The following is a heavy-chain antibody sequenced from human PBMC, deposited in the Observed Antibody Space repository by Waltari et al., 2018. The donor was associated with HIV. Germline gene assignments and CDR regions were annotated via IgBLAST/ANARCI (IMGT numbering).Heavy chain of an antibody. J-gene: IGHJ3*02. V-gene: IGHV4-61*02. CDR3: ARVLSSWPRVHDAFDI. CDR2: IYPSGGT. CDR1: GGSISSGSYY. D-gene: IGHD6-13*01. Sequence: QVQLQESGPGLVKPSQTLSLTCTVSGGSISSGSYYWIWIRQPAGKGLEWIGRIYPSGGTTYTPSLKSRVTISVDTSKNQFSLKLSSVTAADTAVYYCARVLSSWPRVHDAFDIWGQGTMVTVSS.